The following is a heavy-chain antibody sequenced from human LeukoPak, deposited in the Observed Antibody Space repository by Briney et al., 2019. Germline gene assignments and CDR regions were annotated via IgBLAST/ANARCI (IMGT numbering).Heavy chain of an antibody. CDR2: MNPNSGNT. J-gene: IGHJ5*02. V-gene: IGHV1-8*01. Sequence: ASVKVSCKASGYTFTSYDISWVRQATGQGLEWMGWMNPNSGNTGYAQKFQGRVTMTRNTSISTAYMELSSLRSEDTAVYYCAREGDRYCSSTSCYEYNWFDPWGQGTLVTVSS. CDR1: GYTFTSYD. CDR3: AREGDRYCSSTSCYEYNWFDP. D-gene: IGHD2-2*01.